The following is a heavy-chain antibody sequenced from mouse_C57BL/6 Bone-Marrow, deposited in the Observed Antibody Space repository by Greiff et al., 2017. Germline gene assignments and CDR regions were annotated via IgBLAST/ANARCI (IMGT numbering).Heavy chain of an antibody. D-gene: IGHD1-1*01. Sequence: EVKLEESGGGLVKPGGSLKLSCAASGFTFSSYAMSWVRQTPEKRLEWVATISDGGSYTYYPDNVKGRFTISRDNAKNNLYLQMSHLKSEDTAMYYCARGPYYYGSTPFAYWGQGTLVTVSA. J-gene: IGHJ3*01. CDR2: ISDGGSYT. CDR1: GFTFSSYA. CDR3: ARGPYYYGSTPFAY. V-gene: IGHV5-4*03.